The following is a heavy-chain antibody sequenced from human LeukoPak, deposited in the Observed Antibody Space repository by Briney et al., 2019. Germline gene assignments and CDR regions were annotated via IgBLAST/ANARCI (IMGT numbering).Heavy chain of an antibody. V-gene: IGHV3-7*01. J-gene: IGHJ4*02. Sequence: GGSLRLSCAASGFTFSSHWMSWVRQAPGKGLEWVANIKQDGSEKYYVDSVKGRFTISRDNAKNSLYLQMNSLRAEDTAVYYCARDSYYYDSSGDFGYWGQGTLVTVSS. CDR2: IKQDGSEK. CDR1: GFTFSSHW. D-gene: IGHD3-22*01. CDR3: ARDSYYYDSSGDFGY.